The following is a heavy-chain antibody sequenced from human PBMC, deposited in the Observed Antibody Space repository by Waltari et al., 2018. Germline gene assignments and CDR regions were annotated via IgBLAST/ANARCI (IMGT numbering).Heavy chain of an antibody. J-gene: IGHJ3*02. Sequence: QLQLQESGSGLVKPSQTLSLTCAVSGGSISSGGYSWSWIRQPPGKGLEWIGYIYHSGRTYYNPSLKSRVTISVDRSKNQFSLKLSSVTAADTAVYYCAKGYCSGGSCYYACDIWGQGTMVTVSS. D-gene: IGHD2-15*01. CDR1: GGSISSGGYS. V-gene: IGHV4-30-2*01. CDR3: AKGYCSGGSCYYACDI. CDR2: IYHSGRT.